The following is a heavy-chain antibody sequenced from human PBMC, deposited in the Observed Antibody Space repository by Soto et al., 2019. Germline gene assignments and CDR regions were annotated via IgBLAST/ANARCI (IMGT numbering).Heavy chain of an antibody. D-gene: IGHD1-26*01. CDR2: ISGSGGST. J-gene: IGHJ4*02. V-gene: IGHV3-23*01. Sequence: EGSLRLSGAAAGFTFSSCAMSWFRQTPGKGLEWVSAISGSGGSTYYAASVKGRLTISRDNSKNALYLQLNSLRAEDTAVYYCAKDREGYFDYRGQGTLVTVSS. CDR1: GFTFSSCA. CDR3: AKDREGYFDY.